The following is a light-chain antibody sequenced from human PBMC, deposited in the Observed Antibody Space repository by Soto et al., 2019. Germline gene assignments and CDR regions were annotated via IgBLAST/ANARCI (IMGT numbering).Light chain of an antibody. CDR3: QQRSNWPPYT. J-gene: IGKJ2*01. CDR1: QSFSSY. Sequence: EIVLTQSPATMSLSPGERATLSCRASQSFSSYLACYQQKPGQAPRLLIYDASNRATGIPARFSGSGSGTDFTLTISRLESEDFAVYYCQQRSNWPPYTFGQGNKLEIK. CDR2: DAS. V-gene: IGKV3-11*01.